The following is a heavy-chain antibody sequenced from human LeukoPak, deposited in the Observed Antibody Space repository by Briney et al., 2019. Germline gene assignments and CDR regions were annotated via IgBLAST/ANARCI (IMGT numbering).Heavy chain of an antibody. V-gene: IGHV3-7*03. CDR2: IKQDGSEK. J-gene: IGHJ4*02. Sequence: PGGSLRLSCAASGLTFSNYWMDWVRQAPGKGLEWVANIKQDGSEKNYVDSVRGRFIISRDNAKNSLYLQMNTLRADDTAVYYCARGITVADLFDYWGQGTLVTVSS. CDR3: ARGITVADLFDY. CDR1: GLTFSNYW. D-gene: IGHD6-19*01.